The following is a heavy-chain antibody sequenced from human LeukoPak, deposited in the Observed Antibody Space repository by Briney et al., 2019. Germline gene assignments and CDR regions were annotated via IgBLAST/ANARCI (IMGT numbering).Heavy chain of an antibody. Sequence: GRSLRLSCTGTGFIFGDYPMSWFRQAPGKGLEWVGFIRSERYGGTEEYAASVKGRFSISRDDSKSIAYLQMNSLKTEDTAVXXXXXXXXDFWDDYSPDYFDCWGQGTLVTVSS. CDR1: GFIFGDYP. J-gene: IGHJ4*02. V-gene: IGHV3-49*03. D-gene: IGHD3-3*01. CDR3: XXXXXDFWDDYSPDYFDC. CDR2: IRSERYGGTE.